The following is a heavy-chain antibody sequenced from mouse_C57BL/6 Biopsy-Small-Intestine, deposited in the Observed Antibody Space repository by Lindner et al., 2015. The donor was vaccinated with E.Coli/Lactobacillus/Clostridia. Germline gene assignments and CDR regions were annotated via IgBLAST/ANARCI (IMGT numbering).Heavy chain of an antibody. CDR3: GRRRAARSSYTMDY. J-gene: IGHJ4*01. CDR1: GYTFTGFY. CDR2: INPTTSDT. V-gene: IGHV1-42*01. Sequence: VQLQESGPELVKPGASVKMSCKASGYTFTGFYMHWVKQSPEKSLEWVGEINPTTSDTTYNQKFKAKATLTVDKSSNTAYMEIKSLTSEDSAIYYCGRRRAARSSYTMDYWGQGTSVTVSS. D-gene: IGHD3-1*01.